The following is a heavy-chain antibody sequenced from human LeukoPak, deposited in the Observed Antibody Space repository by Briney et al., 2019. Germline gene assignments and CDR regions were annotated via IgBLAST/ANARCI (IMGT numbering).Heavy chain of an antibody. CDR3: ARGDSSGPDYYYYMDV. CDR1: GGSISSSSYY. CDR2: IYYSGST. Sequence: SETLSLTCTVSGGSISSSSYYWGWIRQPPGKGLEWIGSIYYSGSTYYNPSLKSRVTISVDTSKNQFSLKLSSVTAADTAVYYCARGDSSGPDYYYYMDVWGKGTTVTISS. V-gene: IGHV4-39*07. J-gene: IGHJ6*03. D-gene: IGHD6-19*01.